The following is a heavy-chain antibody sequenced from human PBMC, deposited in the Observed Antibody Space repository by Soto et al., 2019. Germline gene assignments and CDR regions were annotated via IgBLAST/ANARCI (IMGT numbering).Heavy chain of an antibody. Sequence: SQTLSLTCAISGGSVSSNSAAWNWIRQSPSRGLEWLGRTYYRSKWYNDYAVSVKSRITINPDTSKNQFSLQLNSVTPEDTAVYYCARETRPWGSSSFRQGYYYGMDVWGQGTTVTVSS. V-gene: IGHV6-1*01. J-gene: IGHJ6*02. CDR3: ARETRPWGSSSFRQGYYYGMDV. CDR1: GGSVSSNSAA. D-gene: IGHD6-6*01. CDR2: TYYRSKWYN.